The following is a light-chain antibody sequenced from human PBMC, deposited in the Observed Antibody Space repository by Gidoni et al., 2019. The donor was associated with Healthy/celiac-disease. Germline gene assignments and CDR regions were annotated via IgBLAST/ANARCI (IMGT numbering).Light chain of an antibody. CDR1: QSVSSY. Sequence: SPATLSLSPGERATLSCRASQSVSSYLAWYQQKPGQAPRLLINDASNRATGIPARFSGSGSGTDFTLTISSLEPEDFAVYYCQQRSNWLITFGQGTRLEIK. V-gene: IGKV3-11*01. CDR2: DAS. J-gene: IGKJ5*01. CDR3: QQRSNWLIT.